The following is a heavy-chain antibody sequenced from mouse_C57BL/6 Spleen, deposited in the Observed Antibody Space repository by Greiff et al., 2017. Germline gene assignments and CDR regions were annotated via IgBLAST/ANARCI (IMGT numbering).Heavy chain of an antibody. D-gene: IGHD1-1*01. Sequence: QVQLQQPGAELVMPGASVKLSCKASGYTFTSYWMHWVKQRPGPGLEWIGEIDPSDSYTNYNQKFKGKATLTVDKSSSTAYMQLSSLTSEDSAVYYGERGGCTTIVDTYYFDYWGQGTTLTVSS. CDR3: ERGGCTTIVDTYYFDY. CDR2: IDPSDSYT. V-gene: IGHV1-69*01. J-gene: IGHJ2*01. CDR1: GYTFTSYW.